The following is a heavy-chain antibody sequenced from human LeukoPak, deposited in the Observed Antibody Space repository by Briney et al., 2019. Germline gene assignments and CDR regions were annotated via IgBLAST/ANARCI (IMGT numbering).Heavy chain of an antibody. CDR2: INPNSGGT. CDR1: GYTFTDYY. D-gene: IGHD4-17*01. CDR3: ARGDDYGDFDH. J-gene: IGHJ4*02. V-gene: IGHV1-2*02. Sequence: ASVKVSCKASGYTFTDYYMHWVRQAPGQGLEWMGWINPNSGGTNYAQNFQGRVTMTRDTSITTAYMELSRLRSDDTAVYYCARGDDYGDFDHWGQGALVTVSS.